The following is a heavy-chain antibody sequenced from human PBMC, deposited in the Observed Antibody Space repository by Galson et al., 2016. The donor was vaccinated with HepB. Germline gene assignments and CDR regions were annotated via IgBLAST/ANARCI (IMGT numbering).Heavy chain of an antibody. CDR2: INSDGSST. Sequence: SLRLSCAASGFTFSNSWMHWVRQAPGKGLVWVSRINSDGSSTSFADSVEGRFTISRDNSKNTLYLQMNSLRAEDTAVYYYAKDSLLPMYYFDYWGQGTLVTVSS. CDR1: GFTFSNSW. J-gene: IGHJ4*02. CDR3: AKDSLLPMYYFDY. V-gene: IGHV3-74*01.